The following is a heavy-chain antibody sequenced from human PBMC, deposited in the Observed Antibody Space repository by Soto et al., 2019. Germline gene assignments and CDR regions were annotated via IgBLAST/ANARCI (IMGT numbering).Heavy chain of an antibody. CDR3: ATSRISIAVAGETEYYFDY. CDR2: INPNSGDT. CDR1: GYIFTGYY. J-gene: IGHJ4*02. Sequence: ASVKVSCKSSGYIFTGYYMHWVRQAPGQGLEWMGWINPNSGDTNYTQKFQGWVTMTRDTSISTAYMELSRLRSDDTAVYYCATSRISIAVAGETEYYFDYWGQGTLVTVSS. D-gene: IGHD6-19*01. V-gene: IGHV1-2*04.